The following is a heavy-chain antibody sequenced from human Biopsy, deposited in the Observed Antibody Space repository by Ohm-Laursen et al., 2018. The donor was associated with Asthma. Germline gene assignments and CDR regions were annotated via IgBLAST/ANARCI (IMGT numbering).Heavy chain of an antibody. CDR2: IYSGGTS. V-gene: IGHV3-53*01. CDR1: GFAVSRDH. D-gene: IGHD1-1*01. J-gene: IGHJ4*02. Sequence: SLRLSCAASGFAVSRDHMFWVRQAPGKGLEWVSVIYSGGTSHTADSVRGRFTISRDYSKNTLYLQMHSLRAEDTAVYYCATENNWNDWRNWGQGTLVTVSS. CDR3: ATENNWNDWRN.